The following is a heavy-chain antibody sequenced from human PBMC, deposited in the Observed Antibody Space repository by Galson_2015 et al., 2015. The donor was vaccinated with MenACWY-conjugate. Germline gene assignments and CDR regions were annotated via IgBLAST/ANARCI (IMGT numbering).Heavy chain of an antibody. J-gene: IGHJ6*02. D-gene: IGHD4-17*01. CDR2: INPNSGGT. Sequence: SVKVSCKASGGTFSSYAISWVRQAPGQGLEWMGWINPNSGGTNYAQKFQGWVTMIRDTSISTAYMELSRLRSDDTAVYYCARDRSPAVKVENYYYGMDVWGQGTTVTVSS. CDR1: GGTFSSYA. CDR3: ARDRSPAVKVENYYYGMDV. V-gene: IGHV1-2*04.